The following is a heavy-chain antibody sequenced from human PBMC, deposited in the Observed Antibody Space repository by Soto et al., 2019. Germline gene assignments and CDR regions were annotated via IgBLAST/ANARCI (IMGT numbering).Heavy chain of an antibody. D-gene: IGHD6-6*01. CDR1: GFLFSGYA. CDR3: ARGRGLAARPQHLDH. V-gene: IGHV3-30*04. CDR2: ISYDGKEK. J-gene: IGHJ4*02. Sequence: QVQLVESGGGVVQPGGSLRLSCATSGFLFSGYAMHWVRQTPGKGLEWVAVISYDGKEKYYADSADGRFTISRESSGVTLYLQMSSLRVEDTAVYYCARGRGLAARPQHLDHWGQGTLVTVSS.